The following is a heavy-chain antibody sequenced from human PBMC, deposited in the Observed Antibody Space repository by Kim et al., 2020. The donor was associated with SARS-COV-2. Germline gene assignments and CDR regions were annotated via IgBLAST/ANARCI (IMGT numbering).Heavy chain of an antibody. D-gene: IGHD3-10*01. Sequence: GGSLRLSCITSGLTVASTFMNWVRQAPGKGLEWVALINSGRDTRYADSVRGRFTISRDNSKNILFLQLNSLRVEDTAVYYCVREYYYKLDVWGQGTTVTVSS. J-gene: IGHJ6*02. CDR2: INSGRDT. CDR1: GLTVASTF. V-gene: IGHV3-53*01. CDR3: VREYYYKLDV.